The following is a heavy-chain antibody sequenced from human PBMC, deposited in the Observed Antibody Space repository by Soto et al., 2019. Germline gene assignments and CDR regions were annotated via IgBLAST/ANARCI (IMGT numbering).Heavy chain of an antibody. D-gene: IGHD3-10*01. J-gene: IGHJ6*02. CDR3: AKSFGVRGVLYYYYYGMDV. CDR1: GFTFSSYG. V-gene: IGHV3-30*18. Sequence: GGSLRLSCAASGFTFSSYGMHWVRQAPGKGLDWVAVISYDGSNKYYADSVKGRFTISRDNSKNTLYLQMNSLRAEDTAVYYCAKSFGVRGVLYYYYYGMDVWGQGTTVTVSS. CDR2: ISYDGSNK.